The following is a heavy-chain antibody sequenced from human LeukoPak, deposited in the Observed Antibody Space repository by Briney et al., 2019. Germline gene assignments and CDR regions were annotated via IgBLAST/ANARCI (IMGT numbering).Heavy chain of an antibody. CDR1: GGSISSGSYY. Sequence: TPSETLSLTCTVSGGSISSGSYYWGWIRQPPGKGLEWIGTIYYSGTTYYNPSLKSRVTITADTSKNHFSLKLSSVTAADTAVYYCARPGHSYYYMDVWGKGTTVTVSS. V-gene: IGHV4-39*02. CDR3: ARPGHSYYYMDV. CDR2: IYYSGTT. J-gene: IGHJ6*03. D-gene: IGHD1-1*01.